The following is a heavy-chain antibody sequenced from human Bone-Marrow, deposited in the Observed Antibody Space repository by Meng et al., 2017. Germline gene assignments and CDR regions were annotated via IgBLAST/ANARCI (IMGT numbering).Heavy chain of an antibody. CDR3: RLAYCMGDCVDY. V-gene: IGHV4-34*01. D-gene: IGHD2-21*01. CDR1: GGSFSAYD. Sequence: QVQVQQWGAGLLKPSETLSLTCAFYGGSFSAYDWSWIRQPPEKGLEWLGQINHSGSTNDNPSLKSRVTISIDTSRNQLSLKLSSVTAADTAVYYCRLAYCMGDCVDYWGQGTLVTVSS. J-gene: IGHJ4*02. CDR2: INHSGST.